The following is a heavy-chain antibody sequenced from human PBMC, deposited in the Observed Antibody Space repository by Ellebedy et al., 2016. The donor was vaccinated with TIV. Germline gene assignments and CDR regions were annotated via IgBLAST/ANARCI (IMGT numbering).Heavy chain of an antibody. D-gene: IGHD5-18*01. J-gene: IGHJ4*02. CDR3: AMMNVGYTSGSDLDS. V-gene: IGHV4-4*02. CDR2: IYHSGST. CDR1: GGSISSSNW. Sequence: SETLSLTXAVSGGSISSSNWWTWVRPPPGKGLQWIGEIYHSGSTNYNPSLKNRVSMSLDNSRNQFSQNLTSVTAADTAVYYCAMMNVGYTSGSDLDSWGQGTLVTVSS.